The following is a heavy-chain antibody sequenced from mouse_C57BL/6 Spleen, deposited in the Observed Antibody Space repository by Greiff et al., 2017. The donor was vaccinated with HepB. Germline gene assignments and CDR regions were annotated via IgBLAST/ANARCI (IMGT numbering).Heavy chain of an antibody. Sequence: VQLQQSGPELVKPGASVKISCKASGYAFSSSWMNWVKQRPGKGLEWIGRIYPGDGDTNYNGKFKGKATLTADKSSSTAYMQLSSLTSEDSAVYFCARMAWLRTTLTTEGWGQGTTLTVSS. D-gene: IGHD2-4*01. CDR1: GYAFSSSW. CDR2: IYPGDGDT. J-gene: IGHJ2*01. CDR3: ARMAWLRTTLTTEG. V-gene: IGHV1-82*01.